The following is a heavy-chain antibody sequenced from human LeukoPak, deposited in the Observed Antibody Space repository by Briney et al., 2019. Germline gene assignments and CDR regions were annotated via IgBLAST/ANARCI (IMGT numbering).Heavy chain of an antibody. V-gene: IGHV4-34*01. CDR3: ARRLWFGELSQSRYFDY. CDR2: INHSGST. J-gene: IGHJ4*02. Sequence: SETLSLTCAAYGGSFSGYYWSWIRQPPGKGLEWIGEINHSGSTNYNPSLKSRVTISVDTSKNQFSLKLSSVTAADTAVYYCARRLWFGELSQSRYFDYWGQGTLVTVSS. CDR1: GGSFSGYY. D-gene: IGHD3-10*01.